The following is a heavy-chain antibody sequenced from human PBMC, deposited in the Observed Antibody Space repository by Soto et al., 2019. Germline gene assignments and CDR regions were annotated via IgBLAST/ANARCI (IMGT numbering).Heavy chain of an antibody. D-gene: IGHD1-26*01. Sequence: AAVNVSCTASGYTLTELSMHWVRQAPGKGLEWMGGFDPEDGETIYAQKFQGRVTMTEDTSTDTAYMELSSLRSEDTAVYYCATDPGSIVGATGGYSDYWGQGTLVTVSS. J-gene: IGHJ4*02. V-gene: IGHV1-24*01. CDR1: GYTLTELS. CDR2: FDPEDGET. CDR3: ATDPGSIVGATGGYSDY.